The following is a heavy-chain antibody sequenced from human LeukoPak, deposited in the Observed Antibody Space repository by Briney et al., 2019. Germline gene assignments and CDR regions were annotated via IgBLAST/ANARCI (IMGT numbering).Heavy chain of an antibody. CDR1: GFTHSSYD. Sequence: GGSLRLSCAASGFTHSSYDMTWIRQAPGKGLEWVSGIRGSGSSTHYADSVKGRFTISRDNSKNTLYLQMNSLRAEDTAVYYCANSDSRSWYNPLDYWGQGTLVTVSS. CDR3: ANSDSRSWYNPLDY. V-gene: IGHV3-23*01. D-gene: IGHD6-13*01. J-gene: IGHJ4*02. CDR2: IRGSGSST.